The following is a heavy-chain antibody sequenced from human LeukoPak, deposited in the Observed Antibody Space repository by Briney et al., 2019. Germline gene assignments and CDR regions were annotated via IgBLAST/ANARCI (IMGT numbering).Heavy chain of an antibody. CDR2: ISGSGGST. CDR3: AKDGEQQLIRGYFDY. Sequence: PGGSLRLSCAASAFTFSSYAMSWVSQAPGKGLESVSVISGSGGSTFYADSVKGRFTISRDNSKNTLYLQMNSLRGEDTAIYYCAKDGEQQLIRGYFDYWGQGALVTVSS. V-gene: IGHV3-23*01. D-gene: IGHD6-13*01. J-gene: IGHJ4*02. CDR1: AFTFSSYA.